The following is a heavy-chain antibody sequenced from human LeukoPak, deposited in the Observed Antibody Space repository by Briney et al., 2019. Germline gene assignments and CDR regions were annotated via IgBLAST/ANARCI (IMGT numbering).Heavy chain of an antibody. J-gene: IGHJ3*02. CDR3: ARGWFSNGYSYGRTLPAFDI. CDR1: GGTFISYA. D-gene: IGHD5-18*01. V-gene: IGHV1-69*13. CDR2: IIPIFGTA. Sequence: SVKVSCKASGGTFISYAISWVRQAPGQGLEWMGGIIPIFGTANYAQKFQGRVTITADESTSTAYMELSSLRSEETAVYYCARGWFSNGYSYGRTLPAFDIWGQGTMVTVSS.